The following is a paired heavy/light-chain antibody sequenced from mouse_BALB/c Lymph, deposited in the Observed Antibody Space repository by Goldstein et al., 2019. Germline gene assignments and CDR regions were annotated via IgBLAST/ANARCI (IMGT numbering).Light chain of an antibody. CDR3: LQYDEFPPT. V-gene: IGKV14-111*01. CDR1: QDINSY. Sequence: DIKMTQSPSSMYASLGERVTITCKASQDINSYLSWFQQKPGKSPKNMIYRANRLVDGVPSRFSGSGSGQDYSLTINSLEYEDMGIYYCLQYDEFPPTFGGGTKLEIK. CDR2: RAN. J-gene: IGKJ1*01.
Heavy chain of an antibody. D-gene: IGHD2-1*01. CDR2: ISSGSSTI. CDR1: GFTFSRFG. Sequence: DVQLVESGGGLVQPGGSRKLSCAASGFTFSRFGMHWVRQAPEKGLEWVAYISSGSSTIYYADTVKGRFTISRDNPKNTLFLQMTSLRSEDTAMYSCARSGNYFFDYWGQGTTLTVSS. V-gene: IGHV5-17*02. J-gene: IGHJ2*01. CDR3: ARSGNYFFDY.